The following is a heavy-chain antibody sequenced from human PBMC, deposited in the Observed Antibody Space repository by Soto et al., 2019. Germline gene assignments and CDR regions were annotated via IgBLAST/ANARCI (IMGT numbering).Heavy chain of an antibody. CDR1: GGSISSYY. V-gene: IGHV4-59*01. D-gene: IGHD3-22*01. CDR3: ASVYNCNTSGDFHTDY. CDR2: IYYSGST. J-gene: IGHJ4*02. Sequence: SETLSLTCTVSGGSISSYYWSWIRQPPGKGLEWIGYIYYSGSTNYNPSLKSRVTISVDTSKNQFSLKLSSVTAADTAVYYCASVYNCNTSGDFHTDYWRQATLVTVS.